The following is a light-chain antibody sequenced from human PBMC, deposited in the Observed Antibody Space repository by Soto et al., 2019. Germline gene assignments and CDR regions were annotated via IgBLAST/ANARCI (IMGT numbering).Light chain of an antibody. CDR2: LNSDGSH. Sequence: QPVLTQSPSASASLGASVTLTRTLTNGHRSYAIAWHQQQPEKGPRYLMKLNSDGSHSKGDGIPDRFSGSSSGAERYLTISSLQSEDEADYYCQTWGTGIQVFGGGTKVTVL. J-gene: IGLJ3*02. CDR3: QTWGTGIQV. V-gene: IGLV4-69*01. CDR1: NGHRSYA.